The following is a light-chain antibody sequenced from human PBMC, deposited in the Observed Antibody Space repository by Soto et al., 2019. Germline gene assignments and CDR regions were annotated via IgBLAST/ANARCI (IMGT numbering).Light chain of an antibody. CDR3: SSYTSSSTLV. CDR1: SSDVGAYKF. CDR2: DVT. J-gene: IGLJ1*01. Sequence: QSVLTQPPSASGSPGQSVTISCTGTSSDVGAYKFVSWYQQNPGKAPKLIIYDVTKRPTGVPDRFSGSKSGNTASLTISGLQAEDEADYYCSSYTSSSTLVFGTGTKVNRP. V-gene: IGLV2-8*01.